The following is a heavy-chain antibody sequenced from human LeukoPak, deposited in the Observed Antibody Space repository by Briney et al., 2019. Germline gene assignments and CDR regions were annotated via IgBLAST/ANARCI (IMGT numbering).Heavy chain of an antibody. CDR2: IWYDGSNK. CDR1: GFTFSSYG. CDR3: AKTTSNYYYYYMDV. J-gene: IGHJ6*03. Sequence: GGSLRLSCAASGFTFSSYGMHWVRQAPGKGLEWVAVIWYDGSNKYYGDSVKGRFTISRDNSKNTLYLQMNSLRAEDTAVYYCAKTTSNYYYYYMDVWGKGTTVTVSS. D-gene: IGHD1-14*01. V-gene: IGHV3-33*06.